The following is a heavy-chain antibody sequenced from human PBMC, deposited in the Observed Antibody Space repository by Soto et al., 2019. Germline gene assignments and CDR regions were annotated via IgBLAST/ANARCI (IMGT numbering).Heavy chain of an antibody. V-gene: IGHV2-5*02. CDR1: GFSLSSTRVA. CDR2: IYWDDDK. D-gene: IGHD6-19*01. Sequence: QITLKESGPTLVKPTQTLTLTCTFSGFSLSSTRVAVGWIRQPPGKALEWLALIYWDDDKRYSPFLKRRLTITKDTSKNQVVLIMTNMDPVDTATYYCSHSVVAGLGYYFDYWGQGTLVTVSS. CDR3: SHSVVAGLGYYFDY. J-gene: IGHJ4*02.